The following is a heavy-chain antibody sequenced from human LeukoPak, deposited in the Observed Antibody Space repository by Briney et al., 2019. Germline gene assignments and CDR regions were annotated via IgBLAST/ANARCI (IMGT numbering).Heavy chain of an antibody. V-gene: IGHV4-59*08. D-gene: IGHD3-22*01. J-gene: IGHJ4*02. Sequence: KPSETLSLTCTVSGGSISSYYWSWIRQSPGKGLEWIESMYYSGSTNYNPSLKSRVTISVDTSKNQFSLKLSSVTAADTAVYYCARLRYDSGGYWTDYWGQGTLVTVSS. CDR3: ARLRYDSGGYWTDY. CDR2: MYYSGST. CDR1: GGSISSYY.